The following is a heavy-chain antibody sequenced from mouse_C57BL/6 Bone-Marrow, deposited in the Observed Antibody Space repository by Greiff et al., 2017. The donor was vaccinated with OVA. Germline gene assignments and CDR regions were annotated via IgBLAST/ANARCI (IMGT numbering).Heavy chain of an antibody. CDR2: INPNNGGT. CDR1: GYTFTDYY. J-gene: IGHJ2*01. Sequence: VQLQQSGPELVKPGASVKISCKASGYTFTDYYMNWVKQSHGKSLEWIGDINPNNGGTSYNQKFKGKDTLTVDKSSSTAYMELRSLTSEDSAVYYCARSYGSSYERGFFDYWGQGTTLTVSS. D-gene: IGHD1-1*01. CDR3: ARSYGSSYERGFFDY. V-gene: IGHV1-26*01.